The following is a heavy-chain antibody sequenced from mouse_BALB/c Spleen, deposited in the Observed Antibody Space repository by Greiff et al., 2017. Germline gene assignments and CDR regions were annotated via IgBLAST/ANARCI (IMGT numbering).Heavy chain of an antibody. CDR3: TRGAYYRYDSYFDY. Sequence: LQQPGSELVRPGASVKLSCKASGYTFTSYWMHWVKQRPGQGLEWIGNIYPGSGSTNYDEKFKSKATLTVDTSSSTAYMQLSSLTSEDSAVYYCTRGAYYRYDSYFDYWGQGTTLTVSS. V-gene: IGHV1S22*01. CDR2: IYPGSGST. J-gene: IGHJ2*01. CDR1: GYTFTSYW. D-gene: IGHD2-14*01.